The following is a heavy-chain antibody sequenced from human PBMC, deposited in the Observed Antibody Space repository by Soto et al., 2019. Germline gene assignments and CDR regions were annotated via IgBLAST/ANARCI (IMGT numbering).Heavy chain of an antibody. J-gene: IGHJ4*02. Sequence: SETLSLTCAVYGGSFSGYYWTWIRQPPGTGLEWIGEINHSGSTNYNPSLKSRVTISVDASKNQFSLKLTSVTAADTAVYYCARDKITGLFDYWGQGTLVTVS. V-gene: IGHV4-34*01. CDR1: GGSFSGYY. D-gene: IGHD2-8*02. CDR3: ARDKITGLFDY. CDR2: INHSGST.